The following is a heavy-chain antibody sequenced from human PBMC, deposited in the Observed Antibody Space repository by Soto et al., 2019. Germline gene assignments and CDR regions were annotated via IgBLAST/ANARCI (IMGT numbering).Heavy chain of an antibody. V-gene: IGHV1-46*01. D-gene: IGHD6-6*01. CDR2: INPFDGSR. CDR3: AKSITARPFDY. Sequence: ASVKVSCKASGYIFTSYYIHCVRQAPGQGLEWMGWINPFDGSRMFAQSFQGRVTMTRDTSTSTVYMEVSSLRSEDTAVYYCAKSITARPFDYWGQGALVTVSS. CDR1: GYIFTSYY. J-gene: IGHJ4*02.